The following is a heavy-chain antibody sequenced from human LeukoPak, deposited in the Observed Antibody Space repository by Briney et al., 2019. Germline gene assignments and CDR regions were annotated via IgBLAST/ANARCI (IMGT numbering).Heavy chain of an antibody. CDR2: INHSGST. CDR3: ARELVDYDFWSGYYPKYYFDY. D-gene: IGHD3-3*01. Sequence: PSETLSPTCAVYGGSFSGYYWSWIRQPPGKGLEWIGEINHSGSTNYNPSLKSRVTISVDTSKNQFSLKLSSVTAADTAVYYCARELVDYDFWSGYYPKYYFDYWGQGTLVTVSS. CDR1: GGSFSGYY. V-gene: IGHV4-34*01. J-gene: IGHJ4*02.